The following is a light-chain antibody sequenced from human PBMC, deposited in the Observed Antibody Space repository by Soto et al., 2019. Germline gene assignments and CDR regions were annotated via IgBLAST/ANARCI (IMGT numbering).Light chain of an antibody. J-gene: IGKJ2*01. Sequence: DIQMTQSPSSLSASVGDRVTITCRASQSISSYLHWYQQKPGKAPKLLIYDESSLQSGVPSRFSGSRSGTDFTLTISSLQPEDFATYYCQQNYSTPRTFGQGTQLEIK. CDR1: QSISSY. V-gene: IGKV1-39*01. CDR2: DES. CDR3: QQNYSTPRT.